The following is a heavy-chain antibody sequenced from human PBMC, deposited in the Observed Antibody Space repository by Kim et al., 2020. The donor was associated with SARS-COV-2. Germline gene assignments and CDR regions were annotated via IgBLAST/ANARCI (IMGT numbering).Heavy chain of an antibody. Sequence: GGSLRLSCAASGFTFSSYGMHWVRQAPGKGLEWVAVISYDGSTNYYADFVKGRFTISSDNSKNTTYLQINSLRAEDTAVYYCAKDPTYSSGWYDYYYGMDVWGQGTTVTVSS. CDR1: GFTFSSYG. V-gene: IGHV3-30*18. J-gene: IGHJ6*02. D-gene: IGHD6-19*01. CDR2: ISYDGSTN. CDR3: AKDPTYSSGWYDYYYGMDV.